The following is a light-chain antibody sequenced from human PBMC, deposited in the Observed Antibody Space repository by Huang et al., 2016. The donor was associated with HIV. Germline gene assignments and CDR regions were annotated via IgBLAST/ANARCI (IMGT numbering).Light chain of an antibody. CDR2: DAS. J-gene: IGKJ4*01. V-gene: IGKV1-8*01. CDR1: QDIGTS. Sequence: AIRMTQSPSSLSASTGDRVTITCRASQDIGTSLAWYQQRPGKAPVLLICDASTLLRGVPSRFTGSGSRTVFTLTIACLQVEDVATYFCQHSDGLSPLTFGGGTKVDIK. CDR3: QHSDGLSPLT.